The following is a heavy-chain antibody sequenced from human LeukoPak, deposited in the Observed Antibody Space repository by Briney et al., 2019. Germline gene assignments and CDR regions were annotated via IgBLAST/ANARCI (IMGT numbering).Heavy chain of an antibody. V-gene: IGHV3-74*01. CDR3: ARTDWFDP. CDR1: GFTFSSYW. J-gene: IGHJ5*02. CDR2: IKFDGSST. Sequence: PGGSLSLSCAPSGFTFSSYWMHWVRQAPGKGLVWVSRIKFDGSSTSYADSVKGRFTISRDNAKNTLYLQMNSLRAEDTAVYYCARTDWFDPWGQGTLVTVSS.